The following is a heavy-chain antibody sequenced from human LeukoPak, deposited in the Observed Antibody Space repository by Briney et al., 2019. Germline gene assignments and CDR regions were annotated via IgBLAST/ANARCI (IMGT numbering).Heavy chain of an antibody. V-gene: IGHV1-2*06. D-gene: IGHD6-19*01. CDR3: AREDSSGWYSNWFDP. J-gene: IGHJ5*02. Sequence: GASVKVSCKASGYTFTGYYMHWVRQAPGQGLEWMGRINPNSGGTNYAQKFQGRVTMTRDTSISTAYMELSRLRSDDTPVYYCAREDSSGWYSNWFDPWGQGTLVTVSS. CDR1: GYTFTGYY. CDR2: INPNSGGT.